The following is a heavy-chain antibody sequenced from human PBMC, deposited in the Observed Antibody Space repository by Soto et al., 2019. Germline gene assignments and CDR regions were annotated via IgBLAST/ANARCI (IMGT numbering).Heavy chain of an antibody. V-gene: IGHV1-46*01. CDR1: GYTFTSYY. D-gene: IGHD6-19*01. Sequence: ASVKVSCKASGYTFTSYYMHWVRQAPGQGLEWMGIINPSGGSTSYAQKFQGRVTMTRDTSTSTVYMELSSLRSEDTAVYYCARDLGVPGMVDICGQGTMVTGSS. CDR2: INPSGGST. CDR3: ARDLGVPGMVDI. J-gene: IGHJ3*02.